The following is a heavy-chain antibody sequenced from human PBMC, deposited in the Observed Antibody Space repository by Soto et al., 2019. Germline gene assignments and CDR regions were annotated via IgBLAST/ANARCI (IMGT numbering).Heavy chain of an antibody. CDR1: GGSISSYY. V-gene: IGHV4-59*01. J-gene: IGHJ5*02. Sequence: PSETLSLTCTVXGGSISSYYWSWIRQPPGKGLEWIGYIYYSGSTNYNPSLKSRVTISVDTSKNQFSLKLSSVTAADTAVYYCARDSLNYYDSSGYFSNWFDPWGQGTLVTVSS. D-gene: IGHD3-22*01. CDR3: ARDSLNYYDSSGYFSNWFDP. CDR2: IYYSGST.